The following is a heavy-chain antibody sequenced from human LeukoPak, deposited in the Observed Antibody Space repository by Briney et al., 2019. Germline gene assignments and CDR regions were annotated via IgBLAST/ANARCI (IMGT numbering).Heavy chain of an antibody. D-gene: IGHD2-8*01. CDR2: IYSGGST. Sequence: GGSLRLSCAASGFTVSSSYISCVRQAPGKGLEWVSVIYSGGSTYYTDSVKGRFTISRDNSKNTLHLQMNSLRAEDTAVYYCARAREGCTNYAFDIWGQGTMVTVSS. J-gene: IGHJ3*02. CDR1: GFTVSSSY. CDR3: ARAREGCTNYAFDI. V-gene: IGHV3-53*01.